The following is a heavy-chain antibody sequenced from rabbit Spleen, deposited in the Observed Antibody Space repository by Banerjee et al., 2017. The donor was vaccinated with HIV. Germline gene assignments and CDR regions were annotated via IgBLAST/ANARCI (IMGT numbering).Heavy chain of an antibody. J-gene: IGHJ3*01. D-gene: IGHD4-1*01. CDR3: ARNANGGWDL. CDR1: GFDFSNYG. CDR2: IDPVFGST. Sequence: EESGGGLVKPGASLTLTCKASGFDFSNYGVSWVRQAPGKGLERIGYIDPVFGSTYYASWVKGRFTISSDNAQNTVDLQMNSLTPADTATYFCARNANGGWDLWGQGTLVTVS. V-gene: IGHV1S47*01.